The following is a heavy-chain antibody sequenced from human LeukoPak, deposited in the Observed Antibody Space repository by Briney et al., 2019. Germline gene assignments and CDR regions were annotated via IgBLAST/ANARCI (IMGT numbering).Heavy chain of an antibody. CDR2: INPNSCGT. CDR3: ARDNLYSYGYGNAFDI. Sequence: ASVKVSCKASGYTFTGYYMHWVRQAPGQGLEWMGWINPNSCGTNYTQKFQGRVTMTRDTSISTAYMELSRLRSDDTAVYYCARDNLYSYGYGNAFDIWGQGTMVTVSS. CDR1: GYTFTGYY. V-gene: IGHV1-2*02. D-gene: IGHD5-18*01. J-gene: IGHJ3*02.